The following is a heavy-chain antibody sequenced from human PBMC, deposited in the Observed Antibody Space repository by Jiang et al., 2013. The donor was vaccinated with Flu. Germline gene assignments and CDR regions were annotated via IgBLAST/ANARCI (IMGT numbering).Heavy chain of an antibody. D-gene: IGHD3-3*01. CDR1: GFSFSYYA. Sequence: VQLLESGGGVVQPGGSLRLSCAASGFSFSYYAMSWVRQAPGKGLEWMASIRFDGSDKFYAESVKGRFTVSRDNSKGTLYLQMNSLRAEDTSVYYCTTLRGSSYDTYLADYWGQGTLVTVSS. J-gene: IGHJ4*02. V-gene: IGHV3-30*02. CDR3: TTLRGSSYDTYLADY. CDR2: IRFDGSDK.